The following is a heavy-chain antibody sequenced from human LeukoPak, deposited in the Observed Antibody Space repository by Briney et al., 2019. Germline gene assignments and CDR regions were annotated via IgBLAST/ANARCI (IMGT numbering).Heavy chain of an antibody. CDR2: INPKSGGT. J-gene: IGHJ3*01. V-gene: IGHV1-2*02. CDR1: GYTFTDYN. Sequence: GASVKVSCKASGYTFTDYNIHWVRLAPGQGFEWMGWINPKSGGTNYAQNFQGRATMTRDTSISTASMELSSLRSEDTAVLYCAVSRFGDYDLYAFDLWGQGTLVTVS. D-gene: IGHD4-17*01. CDR3: AVSRFGDYDLYAFDL.